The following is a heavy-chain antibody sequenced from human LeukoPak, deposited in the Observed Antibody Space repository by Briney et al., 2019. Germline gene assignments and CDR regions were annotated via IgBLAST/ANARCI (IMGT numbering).Heavy chain of an antibody. V-gene: IGHV3-30-3*01. CDR1: GFTSSSYA. Sequence: GGSLRLSCAASGFTSSSYAMHWVRQAPGKGLEWVAVISYDGSNKYYADSVKGRFTISRDNSKNTLYLQMNSLRAEDTAVYYCARAESDSSGYYYPFDYWGQGTLVTVSS. CDR2: ISYDGSNK. CDR3: ARAESDSSGYYYPFDY. J-gene: IGHJ4*02. D-gene: IGHD3-22*01.